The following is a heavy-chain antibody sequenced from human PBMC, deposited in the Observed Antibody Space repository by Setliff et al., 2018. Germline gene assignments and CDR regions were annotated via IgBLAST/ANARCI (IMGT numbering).Heavy chain of an antibody. V-gene: IGHV4-4*02. CDR3: AKGGGRYHSDS. D-gene: IGHD1-1*01. Sequence: SETLSLTCAVSGGSISSSNWWSWVRQPPGKGLEWIGEIYHSGSTNYNPSLKSRVTISVDKSKNQFSLKLTSMTAADTAVYYCAKGGGRYHSDSWGQGILVTVSS. J-gene: IGHJ4*02. CDR1: GGSISSSNW. CDR2: IYHSGST.